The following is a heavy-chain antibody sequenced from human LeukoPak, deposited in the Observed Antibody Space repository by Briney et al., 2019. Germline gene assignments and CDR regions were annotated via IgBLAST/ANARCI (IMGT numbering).Heavy chain of an antibody. CDR3: ASEGEYSGSRQYYFDY. V-gene: IGHV3-21*01. CDR1: GFTFSSYW. D-gene: IGHD5-12*01. CDR2: ISSSSSYI. J-gene: IGHJ4*02. Sequence: GGSLRLSCAASGFTFSSYWMSWVRQAPGKGLEWVSSISSSSSYIYYADSVKGRFTISRDNAKNSLYLQMNSLRAEDTAVYYCASEGEYSGSRQYYFDYWGQGTLVTVSS.